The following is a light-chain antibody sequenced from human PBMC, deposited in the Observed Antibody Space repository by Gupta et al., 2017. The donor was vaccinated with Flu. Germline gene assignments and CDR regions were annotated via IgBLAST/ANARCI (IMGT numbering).Light chain of an antibody. CDR2: GAS. CDR1: QSVSSN. CDR3: QQYNNWPET. J-gene: IGKJ1*01. V-gene: IGKV3-15*01. Sequence: SPGERATLSCRASQSVSSNLAWYQQKPGQAPRLLIYGASTRATGIPARFSGSGSGTEFTLTISSLQSEDFAVYYCQQYNNWPETFGQGTKVEIK.